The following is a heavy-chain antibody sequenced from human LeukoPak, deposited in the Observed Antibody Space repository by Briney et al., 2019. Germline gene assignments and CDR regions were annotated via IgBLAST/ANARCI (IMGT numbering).Heavy chain of an antibody. V-gene: IGHV3-7*01. J-gene: IGHJ3*02. CDR2: TNQHGTQN. Sequence: GGSLRLSCTASGFTFNSYWMTWVRQAPGKGLEWVANTNQHGTQNYYVDSVKGRFTISRDNAKNSLYLQMNSLRDEDTAVYYCARDLQFEADYGDYGAFDIWGQGTMVTVSS. CDR1: GFTFNSYW. D-gene: IGHD4-17*01. CDR3: ARDLQFEADYGDYGAFDI.